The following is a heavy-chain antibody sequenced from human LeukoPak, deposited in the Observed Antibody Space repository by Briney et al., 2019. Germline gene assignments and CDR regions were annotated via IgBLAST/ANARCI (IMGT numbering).Heavy chain of an antibody. J-gene: IGHJ4*02. CDR2: INQDGNKE. CDR1: GFILSSYW. CDR3: ARGDAFSGDY. Sequence: PGGALRLSCAASGFILSSYWMTWVRQAGGRGLDLVAYINQDGNKEYYVDSVKGRFTISRDNANNSLYLQMNSLRAEDTAVYYCARGDAFSGDYWGQGTLVTVSS. V-gene: IGHV3-7*04.